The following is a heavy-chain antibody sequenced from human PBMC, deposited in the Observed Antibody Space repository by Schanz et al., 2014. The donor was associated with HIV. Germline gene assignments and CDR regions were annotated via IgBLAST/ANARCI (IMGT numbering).Heavy chain of an antibody. CDR2: TRNKANSYTT. Sequence: EVHLVESGGGLVQPGGSLRLSCAASGFTFSRHWMTWGRQVPGKGLEWVGRTRNKANSYTTEYAASVKGRFTISRDDSKKLLYLQMKSLKTEDTAVYYCVTSEAEYYGMDVWGQGTTVTVPS. D-gene: IGHD2-15*01. J-gene: IGHJ6*02. V-gene: IGHV3-72*01. CDR3: VTSEAEYYGMDV. CDR1: GFTFSRHW.